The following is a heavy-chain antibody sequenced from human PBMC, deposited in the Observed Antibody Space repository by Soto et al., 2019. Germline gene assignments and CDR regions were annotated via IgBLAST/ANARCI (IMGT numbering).Heavy chain of an antibody. V-gene: IGHV4-31*03. D-gene: IGHD2-2*01. J-gene: IGHJ5*02. Sequence: QVQLQESGPGLVKPSQTLSLTCSVSGGSISSAGSYWSWIRQHPGEGMEWIGHIYYSGSTFYSPSLKSRVTRSVDTSRNQFSLRLSSVTAADTAVYYCAGEALGSSTSWRNWFDPWGQGTLVTVSS. CDR1: GGSISSAGSY. CDR3: AGEALGSSTSWRNWFDP. CDR2: IYYSGST.